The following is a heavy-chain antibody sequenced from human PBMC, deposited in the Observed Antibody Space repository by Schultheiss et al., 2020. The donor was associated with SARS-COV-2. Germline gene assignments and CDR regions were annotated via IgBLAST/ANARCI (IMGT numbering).Heavy chain of an antibody. D-gene: IGHD5-18*01. V-gene: IGHV3-7*03. Sequence: GESLKISCAASGFTFSSYWMSWVRQAPGKGLEWVANIKQDGSEKYYVDSVKGRFTISRDNAKNSLYLQMNSLRAEDTALYHCARGRIQLWSGWFDPWGQGTLVTVSS. J-gene: IGHJ5*02. CDR2: IKQDGSEK. CDR3: ARGRIQLWSGWFDP. CDR1: GFTFSSYW.